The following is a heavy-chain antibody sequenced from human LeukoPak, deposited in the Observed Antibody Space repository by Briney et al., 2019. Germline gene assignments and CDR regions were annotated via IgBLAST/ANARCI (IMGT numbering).Heavy chain of an antibody. J-gene: IGHJ4*02. CDR1: GFTFSSYA. Sequence: GGSLRLSCAASGFTFSSYAMSWVRQAPGKGLEWVSAISGSGGSTYYADSVKGRFTISRDNSKNTLYLQVNSLRAEDTAVYYCAKDFRYYDSSGYKTFDYWGQGTLVTVSS. V-gene: IGHV3-23*01. D-gene: IGHD3-22*01. CDR2: ISGSGGST. CDR3: AKDFRYYDSSGYKTFDY.